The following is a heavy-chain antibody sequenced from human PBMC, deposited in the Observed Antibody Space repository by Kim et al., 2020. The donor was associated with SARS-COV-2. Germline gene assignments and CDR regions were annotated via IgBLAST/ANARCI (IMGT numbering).Heavy chain of an antibody. CDR3: ARELAGAVAGSPIDY. D-gene: IGHD6-19*01. J-gene: IGHJ4*02. CDR2: ISSSGSTI. V-gene: IGHV3-11*01. Sequence: GGSLRLSCASSGFTFSDYYMSWIRQGPGKWLEWVSYISSSGSTIYYADSVKGRFTISRDNAKNSLYLQMNSLRAEDTAVYYCARELAGAVAGSPIDYWGQGTLVTVPS. CDR1: GFTFSDYY.